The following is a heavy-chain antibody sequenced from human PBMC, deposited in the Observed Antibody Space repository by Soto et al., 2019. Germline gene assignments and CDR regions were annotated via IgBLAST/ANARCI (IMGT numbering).Heavy chain of an antibody. J-gene: IGHJ6*03. CDR1: GFTFSSYS. Sequence: PGGSLRLSCAASGFTFSSYSMNWVRQAPGKGLEWVSSISSSSSYIYYADSVKGRFTISRDNAKNSLYLQMNSLRAEDTAVYYCASLDGYFDWSYYMDVWGKGTTVTVSS. CDR2: ISSSSSYI. CDR3: ASLDGYFDWSYYMDV. V-gene: IGHV3-21*01. D-gene: IGHD3-9*01.